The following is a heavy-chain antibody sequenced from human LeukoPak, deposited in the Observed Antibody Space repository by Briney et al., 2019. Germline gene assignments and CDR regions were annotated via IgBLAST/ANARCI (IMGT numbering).Heavy chain of an antibody. CDR2: ISYDGSNK. CDR3: ARDMGYYYDSSGSGAFDI. J-gene: IGHJ3*02. V-gene: IGHV3-30-3*01. Sequence: PGGSLRLSCAASGFTFSSYAMHWVRQAPGKGLEWVAVISYDGSNKYYADSVKGRFTISRDNSKNTLYLQMNSPRAEDTAVYYCARDMGYYYDSSGSGAFDIWGQGTMVTVSS. CDR1: GFTFSSYA. D-gene: IGHD3-22*01.